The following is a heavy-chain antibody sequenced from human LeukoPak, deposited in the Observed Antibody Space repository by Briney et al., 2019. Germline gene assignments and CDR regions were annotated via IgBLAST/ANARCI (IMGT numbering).Heavy chain of an antibody. CDR3: VRGGFGHAMDV. V-gene: IGHV3-74*01. D-gene: IGHD3-10*01. J-gene: IGHJ6*02. CDR1: GFTLYTFGSYW. Sequence: PGGSLRLSCAASGFTLYTFGSYWMHWVRQAPGKGLVWVSVIHNDGSGTNYADSLKGRTTIPRDNAKNTLYLQMTSLGAEDTGVYYCVRGGFGHAMDVWGQGTTVIVSS. CDR2: IHNDGSGT.